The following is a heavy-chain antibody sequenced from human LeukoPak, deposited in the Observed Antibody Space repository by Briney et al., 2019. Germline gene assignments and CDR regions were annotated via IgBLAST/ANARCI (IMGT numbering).Heavy chain of an antibody. J-gene: IGHJ4*02. Sequence: GGSLRLFCAASGFTFSSYAMSWVRQAPGKGLEWVSAISGSGGSTYYADSVKGRFTISRDNSKNTLYLQMNSLRAEDTAVYYCAKDRTRYYYDSSGYYYVGLLWGQGTLVTVSS. V-gene: IGHV3-23*01. CDR3: AKDRTRYYYDSSGYYYVGLL. D-gene: IGHD3-22*01. CDR1: GFTFSSYA. CDR2: ISGSGGST.